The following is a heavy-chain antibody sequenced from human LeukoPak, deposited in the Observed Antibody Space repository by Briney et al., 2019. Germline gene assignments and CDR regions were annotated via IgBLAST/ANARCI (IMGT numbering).Heavy chain of an antibody. D-gene: IGHD6-13*01. Sequence: SGTLSLTCAVSGGSISSSNWWSWVRQPPGKGLEWIGEIYHSGSTNYNPSLESRVTISVDTSKNQFSLKLTSLTAADSAVYYCVRGRRGSGWYPLLDYWGQGTLVSVSS. V-gene: IGHV4-4*02. CDR3: VRGRRGSGWYPLLDY. CDR2: IYHSGST. CDR1: GGSISSSNW. J-gene: IGHJ4*02.